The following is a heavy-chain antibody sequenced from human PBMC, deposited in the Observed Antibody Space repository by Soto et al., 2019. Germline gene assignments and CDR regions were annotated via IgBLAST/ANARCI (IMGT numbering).Heavy chain of an antibody. CDR2: VHTGKGKT. CDR1: GDTFIGYA. Sequence: QVPLVQSGAEVKKPGASLKVSCTASGDTFIGYAIHWVRQAPGQRPEWMGWVHTGKGKTKYSETFQDRVTITRDTSANTAYMELSSLTFEDTAVYYCARSNAGGETIMVIFDYWGQGTPVTVSS. CDR3: ARSNAGGETIMVIFDY. V-gene: IGHV1-3*04. D-gene: IGHD3-22*01. J-gene: IGHJ4*02.